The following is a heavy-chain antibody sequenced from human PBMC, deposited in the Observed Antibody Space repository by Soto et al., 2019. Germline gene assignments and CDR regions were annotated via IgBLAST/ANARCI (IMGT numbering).Heavy chain of an antibody. D-gene: IGHD4-17*01. CDR1: GNTLSNYY. CDR3: ARVTLRWSGDY. J-gene: IGHJ4*02. V-gene: IGHV1-46*01. Sequence: QVQLVQSGAEVKKPGASVKVSCKASGNTLSNYYIQWVRQAPGQGLEWMGIITPSGGSTSYAQKFQGRVTMTWDTSTSSVYMELSRLRSEDTAIYYCARVTLRWSGDYWGQGTLVPVSS. CDR2: ITPSGGST.